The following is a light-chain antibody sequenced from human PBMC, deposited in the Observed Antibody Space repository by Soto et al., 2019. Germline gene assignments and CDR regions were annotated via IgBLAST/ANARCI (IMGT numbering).Light chain of an antibody. CDR3: SSYTSSSTLLDV. Sequence: QSVLTQPASVSGSPGQSITISCTGTSSDVGGYNYVSRYQQHPGKAPKLMIYDVSNRPSGVSNRFSGSKSGNTASLTISGLQAEDEADYYCSSYTSSSTLLDVFGTGTKLTVL. CDR2: DVS. J-gene: IGLJ1*01. CDR1: SSDVGGYNY. V-gene: IGLV2-14*01.